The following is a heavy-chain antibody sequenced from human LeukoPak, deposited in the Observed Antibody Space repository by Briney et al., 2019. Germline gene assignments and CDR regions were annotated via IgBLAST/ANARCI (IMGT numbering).Heavy chain of an antibody. J-gene: IGHJ4*02. CDR1: GYSFSSYA. V-gene: IGHV1-18*01. CDR2: ISAFSGDT. Sequence: ASVKVSCKASGYSFSSYAIIWVRQAPGQGLEWMGWISAFSGDTTYEQKLQGRVTMTTDTSTSTVYMELRSLRSDDTAVYYWARGPYGDEGFDYWGQGTLVAVSS. D-gene: IGHD4-17*01. CDR3: ARGPYGDEGFDY.